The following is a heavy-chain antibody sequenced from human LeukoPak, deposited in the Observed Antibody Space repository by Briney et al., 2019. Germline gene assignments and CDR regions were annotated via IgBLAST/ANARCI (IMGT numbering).Heavy chain of an antibody. V-gene: IGHV3-30*03. CDR3: ARDDGSGSGVLDN. D-gene: IGHD3-10*01. CDR2: ISYDGSNK. CDR1: GFTFSSYG. Sequence: GGPLRLSCAASGFTFSSYGMHWVRQAPGKGLEWVAVISYDGSNKYYADSVKGRFTISRDNSKNTLYLQMNSLRAEDTAIYYCARDDGSGSGVLDNWGQGTLVTVSS. J-gene: IGHJ4*02.